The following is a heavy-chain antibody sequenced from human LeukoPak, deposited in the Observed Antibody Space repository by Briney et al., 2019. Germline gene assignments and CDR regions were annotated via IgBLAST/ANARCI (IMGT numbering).Heavy chain of an antibody. V-gene: IGHV4-61*01. CDR1: GYSISSGYY. D-gene: IGHD3-3*01. CDR3: ARDESGYQGFDY. Sequence: SETLSLTCSVSGYSISSGYYWGWIRQPPGKGLEWIGYIYYSGSTNYNPSLKSRVTISVDTSKNQFSLKLNSVTAADTAVYYCARDESGYQGFDYWGQGTLVTVSS. CDR2: IYYSGST. J-gene: IGHJ4*02.